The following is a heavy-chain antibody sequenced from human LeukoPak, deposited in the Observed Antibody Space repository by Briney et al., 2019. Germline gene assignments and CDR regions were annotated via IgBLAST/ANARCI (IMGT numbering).Heavy chain of an antibody. CDR1: GFTFRSYS. J-gene: IGHJ6*03. Sequence: GGTLRLSCAASGFTFRSYSMNWVRQAPGKGLEWVSSISTSSKYIYYADSVKGRFTISRDNGKNSLYLQMNSLRAEDTAVYYCAKGSKTLLFTRDHYIDVWGKGTTVTISS. CDR2: ISTSSKYI. V-gene: IGHV3-21*01. D-gene: IGHD2-21*02. CDR3: AKGSKTLLFTRDHYIDV.